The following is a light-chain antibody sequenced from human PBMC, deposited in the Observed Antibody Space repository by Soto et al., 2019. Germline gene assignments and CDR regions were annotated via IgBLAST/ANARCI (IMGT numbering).Light chain of an antibody. J-gene: IGKJ1*01. CDR2: AAS. CDR1: QGIRND. V-gene: IGKV1-6*01. Sequence: ATQMTQSPSSLSASVGDKVTLTCRASQGIRNDLGWYQQKPGKAPKLLISAASILQSGVPSRFSGSGSGTDFTLTISSLQPEDFATYYCLQDYSYPWTFGQGTKVDIK. CDR3: LQDYSYPWT.